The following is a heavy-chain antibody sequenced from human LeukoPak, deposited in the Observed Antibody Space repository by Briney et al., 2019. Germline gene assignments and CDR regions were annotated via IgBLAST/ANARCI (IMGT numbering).Heavy chain of an antibody. J-gene: IGHJ6*03. Sequence: PGRSLRLSCAASGFTFSSYGMHWVRQAPGKGLEWVSSISSSSSYIYYADSVKGRFTISRDNAKNSLYLQMNSLRAEDTAVYYCARVSYYYDSSGYYPMGYYYYYMDVWGKGTTVTISS. CDR3: ARVSYYYDSSGYYPMGYYYYYMDV. D-gene: IGHD3-22*01. CDR2: ISSSSSYI. CDR1: GFTFSSYG. V-gene: IGHV3-21*01.